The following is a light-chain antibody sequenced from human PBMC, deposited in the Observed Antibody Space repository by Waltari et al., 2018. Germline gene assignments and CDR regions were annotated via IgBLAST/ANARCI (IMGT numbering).Light chain of an antibody. J-gene: IGKJ2*03. CDR2: QVS. V-gene: IGKV2-30*02. CDR3: VEGTHWPPS. Sequence: DVVMTQSPLSLPVTPGQSASISCRSSQSLVHSDGATYLNWLQQKPGQPPRRLIYQVSNRDSGVPDRFSGSGAATDFTLKISRVEAEDVGIYYCVEGTHWPPSFGQGTKVEIK. CDR1: QSLVHSDGATY.